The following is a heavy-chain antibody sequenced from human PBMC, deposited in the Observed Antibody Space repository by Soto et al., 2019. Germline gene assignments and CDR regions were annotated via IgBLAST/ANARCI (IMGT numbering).Heavy chain of an antibody. J-gene: IGHJ4*02. D-gene: IGHD1-1*01. Sequence: SETLSLTCTVSGGSISSGGYYWNWIRQHPGKGLEWIGYIYNSGRYNYNPSLESRLTISIDTSKNQFSLRLASVTAADTAVYYCARTLPNRQLFDSWSQGTLVTV. CDR1: GGSISSGGYY. V-gene: IGHV4-61*08. CDR2: IYNSGRY. CDR3: ARTLPNRQLFDS.